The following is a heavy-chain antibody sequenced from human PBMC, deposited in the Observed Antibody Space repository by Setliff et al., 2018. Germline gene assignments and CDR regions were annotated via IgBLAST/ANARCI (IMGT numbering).Heavy chain of an antibody. CDR1: GATFSSYG. D-gene: IGHD3-22*01. V-gene: IGHV1-69*05. CDR2: TIPMFGTT. Sequence: SVKVSCKASGATFSSYGISWVRQAPGQGLEWMGGTIPMFGTTEYAQKFQGRLTIITDESTNTAFMQLSSLRSDDTAGYYCVREGVDSRSSTDYRYYMDVWGKGTTVTVSS. CDR3: VREGVDSRSSTDYRYYMDV. J-gene: IGHJ6*03.